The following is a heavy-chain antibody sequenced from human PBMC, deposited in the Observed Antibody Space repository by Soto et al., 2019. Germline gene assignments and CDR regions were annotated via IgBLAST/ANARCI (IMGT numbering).Heavy chain of an antibody. V-gene: IGHV1-69*02. Sequence: SVKVSCKASGGTFSSYTISWVRQAPGQGLEWMGRIIPILGIANYAQKFQGRVTITADKSTSTAYMELSSLRSEDTAVYYCARAGGYCSGGRCLRYFQHWGQGTLVTVSS. CDR1: GGTFSSYT. D-gene: IGHD2-15*01. CDR3: ARAGGYCSGGRCLRYFQH. J-gene: IGHJ1*01. CDR2: IIPILGIA.